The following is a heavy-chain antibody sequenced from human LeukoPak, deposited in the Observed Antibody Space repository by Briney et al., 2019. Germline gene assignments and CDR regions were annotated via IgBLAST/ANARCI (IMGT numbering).Heavy chain of an antibody. CDR1: GFTVSSNY. CDR3: ARGYEYYYDSSGYLGALDY. Sequence: PGGSLRLSCAASGFTVSSNYMSWVRQAPGKGLEWVSVIYSGGSTYYADSVKGRFTISRDNSKNTVSLQMNSLRAEDTAVYYCARGYEYYYDSSGYLGALDYWGQGTLVTVSS. D-gene: IGHD3-22*01. V-gene: IGHV3-53*01. CDR2: IYSGGST. J-gene: IGHJ4*02.